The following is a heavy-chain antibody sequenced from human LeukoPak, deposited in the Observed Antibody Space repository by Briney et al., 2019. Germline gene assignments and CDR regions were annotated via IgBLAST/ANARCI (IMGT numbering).Heavy chain of an antibody. CDR2: INHSGST. CDR1: GGSFSGYY. V-gene: IGHV4-34*01. CDR3: ARYREVGATVDY. D-gene: IGHD1-26*01. J-gene: IGHJ4*02. Sequence: SETLSLTCAVYGGSFSGYYWSWIRQPPGKGLEWIWEINHSGSTNYNPSLKSRVTISGDTSKNQFSLKLSSVTAADTAVYYCARYREVGATVDYWGQGTLVTVSS.